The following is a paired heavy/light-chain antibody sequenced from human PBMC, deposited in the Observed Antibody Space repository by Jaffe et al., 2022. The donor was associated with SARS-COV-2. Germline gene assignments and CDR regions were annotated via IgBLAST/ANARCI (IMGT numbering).Light chain of an antibody. CDR3: QQGNVYYT. CDR1: QTINTW. J-gene: IGKJ2*01. V-gene: IGKV1-5*03. Sequence: DIQMTQSPSTLSASVGDTVTITCRASQTINTWLAWYQQKPGKAPKLLIYKSSTLEIGVPSRFSGSGSGTEFTLTISSLQPDDFATYYCQQGNVYYTFGQGTKVDIK. CDR2: KSS.
Heavy chain of an antibody. V-gene: IGHV3-33*01. D-gene: IGHD2-21*01. CDR1: GFSFKSFG. CDR2: IWYDSRSQ. Sequence: QVQLVQSGGGVVQPGRSLRLSCASSGFSFKSFGMHWVRQAPGKGLEWVALIWYDSRSQYYADSVKGRFTISRDNSKDTLYLQMNSLRAEDTALYYCARSNLPNPGATYSALGTPDGPYYGFFDHWGQGALVTVSS. J-gene: IGHJ4*02. CDR3: ARSNLPNPGATYSALGTPDGPYYGFFDH.